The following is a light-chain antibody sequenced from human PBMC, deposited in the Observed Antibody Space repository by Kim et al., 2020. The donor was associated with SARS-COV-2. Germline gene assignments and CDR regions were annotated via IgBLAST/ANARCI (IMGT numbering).Light chain of an antibody. CDR2: GAT. Sequence: SPGERATLSCRASQSVTSNYLGWYQQKPGQPPRLLISGATSRATGIPDRFIGSGSGTDFTLTIDRLEPEDFAVYYCQQFGNSPPYSFGQGTKLEIK. CDR3: QQFGNSPPYS. V-gene: IGKV3-20*01. CDR1: QSVTSNY. J-gene: IGKJ2*03.